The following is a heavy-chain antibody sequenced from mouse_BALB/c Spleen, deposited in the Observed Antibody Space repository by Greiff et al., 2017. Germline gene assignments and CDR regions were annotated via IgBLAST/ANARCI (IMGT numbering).Heavy chain of an antibody. CDR2: IDPANGNT. Sequence: EVQLQQSGAELVKPGASVKLSCTASGFNIKDTYMHWVKQRPEQGLEWIGRIDPANGNTKYDPKFQGKATITADTSSNTAYLQLISLTSEDTAVYYCARGIYYAHWYFDVWGAGTTVTVSS. CDR1: GFNIKDTY. D-gene: IGHD1-1*01. CDR3: ARGIYYAHWYFDV. J-gene: IGHJ1*01. V-gene: IGHV14-3*02.